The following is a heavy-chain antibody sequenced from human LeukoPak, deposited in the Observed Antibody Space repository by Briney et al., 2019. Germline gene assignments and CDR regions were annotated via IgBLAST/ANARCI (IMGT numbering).Heavy chain of an antibody. CDR2: IYYSGST. J-gene: IGHJ3*02. CDR3: ARVYGGYEDAFDI. Sequence: PSETLSLTCTVSGGSISSGGYYWSWIRQHPGKGLEWIGYIYYSGSTYYNPSLKSRVTISVDTSKNQFSLKLSSVTAADTAVYYCARVYGGYEDAFDIWGQGTMVTVSS. D-gene: IGHD3-16*01. CDR1: GGSISSGGYY. V-gene: IGHV4-31*03.